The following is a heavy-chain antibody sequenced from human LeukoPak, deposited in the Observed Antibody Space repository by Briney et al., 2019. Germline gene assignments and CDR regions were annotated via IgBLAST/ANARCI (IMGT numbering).Heavy chain of an antibody. V-gene: IGHV3-11*01. CDR1: GFTFSDYY. D-gene: IGHD6-19*01. Sequence: GGSLRLSCAASGFTFSDYYMSWIRQAPGKGLEWLLYISSSGTTIFYADSVKGRFTISRDNAKNSLYLQMNSLRAEDTAVYYCVRVSGSSGWYGGDFDYWGQGTLVTVSS. CDR2: ISSSGTTI. CDR3: VRVSGSSGWYGGDFDY. J-gene: IGHJ4*02.